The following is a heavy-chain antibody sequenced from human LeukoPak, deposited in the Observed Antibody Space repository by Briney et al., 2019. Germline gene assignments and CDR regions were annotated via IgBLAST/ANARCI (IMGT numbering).Heavy chain of an antibody. CDR2: ISWDGGST. V-gene: IGHV3-43D*03. Sequence: SGGSLRLSCAASGFTFDDYAMHWVRQAPGKGLEWVSLISWDGGSTYYADSVKGRFTISRDNSKNSLYLQMNSLRAEDTALYYCAKDSREGGPGMLAFDIWGQGTMVTVSS. D-gene: IGHD3-10*02. J-gene: IGHJ3*02. CDR3: AKDSREGGPGMLAFDI. CDR1: GFTFDDYA.